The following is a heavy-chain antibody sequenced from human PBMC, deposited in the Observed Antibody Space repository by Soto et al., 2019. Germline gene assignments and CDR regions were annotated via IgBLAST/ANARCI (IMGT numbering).Heavy chain of an antibody. CDR3: ARGGEMITFGGVIVGARYYYYGMDV. D-gene: IGHD3-16*02. Sequence: QVQLVQSGAEVKKPGSSVKVSCKASGGTFSSYAISWVRQAPGQGLEWMGGIIPIFGTANYAQKFQGRVTITEDESTSTAYMKRSILRSEDKAVYYCARGGEMITFGGVIVGARYYYYGMDVWGQGTTVTVSS. CDR1: GGTFSSYA. CDR2: IIPIFGTA. V-gene: IGHV1-69*01. J-gene: IGHJ6*02.